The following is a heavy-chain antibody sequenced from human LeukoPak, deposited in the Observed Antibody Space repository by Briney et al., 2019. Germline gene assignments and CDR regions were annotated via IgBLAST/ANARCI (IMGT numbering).Heavy chain of an antibody. CDR3: ARGVRDGYNSPTYYFDY. CDR2: IYTSGST. J-gene: IGHJ4*02. Sequence: PSETLSLTCTASGGSISSYYWSWIRQPAGKGLEWIGRIYTSGSTNYNPSLKSRVTMSVDTSKNQFPLKLSSVTAADTAVYYCARGVRDGYNSPTYYFDYWGQGTLVTVSS. CDR1: GGSISSYY. V-gene: IGHV4-4*07. D-gene: IGHD5-24*01.